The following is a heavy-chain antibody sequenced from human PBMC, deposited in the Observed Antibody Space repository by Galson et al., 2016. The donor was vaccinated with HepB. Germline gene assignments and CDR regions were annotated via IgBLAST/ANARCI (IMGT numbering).Heavy chain of an antibody. J-gene: IGHJ4*02. V-gene: IGHV3-21*01. D-gene: IGHD6-6*01. CDR2: ISNAGSYR. CDR3: ARSGGTYSSSSYYFDS. CDR1: GFVFSAYG. Sequence: SLRLSCAGSGFVFSAYGFNWIRQAPGKGLEWVSSISNAGSYRHYPDSVKGRFTISRDNDKHSLYLQMNSLRAEDTAVYYCARSGGTYSSSSYYFDSWGQGTLVAVSS.